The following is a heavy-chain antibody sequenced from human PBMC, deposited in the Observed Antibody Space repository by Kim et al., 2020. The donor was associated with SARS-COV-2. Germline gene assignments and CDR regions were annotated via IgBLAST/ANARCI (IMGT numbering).Heavy chain of an antibody. CDR2: ITYNGGNI. CDR3: VGGYTSGWYDCAFEM. D-gene: IGHD6-19*01. Sequence: GGSLRLSCAASGFTFNEYAMHWVRQAPGKGLEWVSGITYNGGNIYYADSVEGRFTISRDNSKHSLYLQMNSLRPDDTALCYCVGGYTSGWYDCAFEMWGQGTLVTVSS. V-gene: IGHV3-9*01. CDR1: GFTFNEYA. J-gene: IGHJ3*02.